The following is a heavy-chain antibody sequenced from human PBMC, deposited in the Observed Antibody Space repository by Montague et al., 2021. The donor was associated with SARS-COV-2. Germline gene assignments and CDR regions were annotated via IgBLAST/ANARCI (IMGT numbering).Heavy chain of an antibody. D-gene: IGHD3-10*01. CDR3: ARDTPYYYGSGSYYEPRRVFDY. J-gene: IGHJ4*02. CDR1: GFTFSNYE. Sequence: SLRLSFSASGFTFSNYEMSWVRQAPGKGLEWLSYIRRSGSTIYYADSVKGRFTISRDNAKNSLYLQMNSLRAEDTAVYYCARDTPYYYGSGSYYEPRRVFDYWGQGTLVTVSS. V-gene: IGHV3-48*03. CDR2: IRRSGSTI.